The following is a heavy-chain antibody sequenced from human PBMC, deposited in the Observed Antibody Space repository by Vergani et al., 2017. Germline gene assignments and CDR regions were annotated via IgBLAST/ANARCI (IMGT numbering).Heavy chain of an antibody. J-gene: IGHJ3*02. CDR1: GFTFSSYS. CDR3: AIALAIFGVSADAFDI. D-gene: IGHD3-3*01. V-gene: IGHV3-21*01. CDR2: ISSSSSYI. Sequence: EVQLVESGGGLVKPGGSLRLSCAASGFTFSSYSMNWVRQAPGKGLEWVSSISSSSSYIYYADSVKGRFTISRDNAKNSLYLQMNSLRAEDTAVYYCAIALAIFGVSADAFDIWGRGTMVTVSS.